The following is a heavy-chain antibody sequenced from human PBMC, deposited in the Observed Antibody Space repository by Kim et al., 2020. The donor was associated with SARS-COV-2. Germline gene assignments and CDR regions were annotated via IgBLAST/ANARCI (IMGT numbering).Heavy chain of an antibody. Sequence: ASVKVSCKASGYTFTSYGISWVRQAPGQGLEWMGWISAYNGNTNYAQKLQGRVTMTTDTSTSTAYMELRSLRSDDTAVYYCARDALGYCSGGSCYSHNWFDPWGQGTLVTVSS. D-gene: IGHD2-15*01. CDR2: ISAYNGNT. J-gene: IGHJ5*02. V-gene: IGHV1-18*04. CDR1: GYTFTSYG. CDR3: ARDALGYCSGGSCYSHNWFDP.